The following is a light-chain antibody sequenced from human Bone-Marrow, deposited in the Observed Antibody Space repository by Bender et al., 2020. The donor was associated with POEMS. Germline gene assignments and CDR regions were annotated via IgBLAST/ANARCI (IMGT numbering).Light chain of an antibody. J-gene: IGLJ3*02. CDR1: SSNIGAHA. CDR3: AVWDDSLNGWV. Sequence: QSVLTQPPSASGTPGQRVTISCSGGSSNIGAHAVNWYQHLPGTAPKLLIYSSHRRPSEVPDRFSGSKSDISASLAISGRRAEDEADDYCAVWDDSLNGWVFGGGTKLTVL. CDR2: SSH. V-gene: IGLV1-44*01.